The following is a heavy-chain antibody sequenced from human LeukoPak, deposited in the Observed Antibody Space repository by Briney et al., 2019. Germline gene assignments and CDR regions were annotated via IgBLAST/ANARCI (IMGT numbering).Heavy chain of an antibody. V-gene: IGHV3-11*01. CDR3: ARVGGSYFLPVGYYYYYMDV. Sequence: PGGSLRLSCAASGFTFSDYYMSWICQAPGKGLEWVSYISSSGSTIYYADSVKGRFTISRDNAKNSLYLQMNSLRAEDTAVYYCARVGGSYFLPVGYYYYYMDVWGKGTTVTISS. J-gene: IGHJ6*03. CDR1: GFTFSDYY. CDR2: ISSSGSTI. D-gene: IGHD1-26*01.